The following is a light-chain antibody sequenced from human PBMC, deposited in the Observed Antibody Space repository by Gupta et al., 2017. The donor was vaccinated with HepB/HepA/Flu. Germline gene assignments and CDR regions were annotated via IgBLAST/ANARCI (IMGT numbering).Light chain of an antibody. J-gene: IGKJ1*01. Sequence: EIVLTQSPGTLSLSPGERATLSCRASQSVSSSYLAWYQQKPGQAPRLLIYGASSRATGIPDRFTGSGSGTDFTLTISRLEPEDFAVYYCQQYGSSPQTFGHGTTVEIK. CDR1: QSVSSSY. CDR3: QQYGSSPQT. V-gene: IGKV3-20*01. CDR2: GAS.